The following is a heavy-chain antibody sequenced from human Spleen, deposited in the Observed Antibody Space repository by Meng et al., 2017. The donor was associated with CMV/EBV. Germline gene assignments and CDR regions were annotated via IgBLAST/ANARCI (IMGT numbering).Heavy chain of an antibody. CDR2: ISSGGSTI. D-gene: IGHD2-15*01. CDR1: RITFSDYY. V-gene: IGHV3-11*04. CDR3: ASNGGLAGRLLYY. J-gene: IGHJ4*02. Sequence: DSRITFSDYYMSWIRQAPGKGLEWVSYISSGGSTIYYADSVKGRFTISRDNAKNSVYLQMDSLRPEDSAVYYCASNGGLAGRLLYYWGRGTLVTVSS.